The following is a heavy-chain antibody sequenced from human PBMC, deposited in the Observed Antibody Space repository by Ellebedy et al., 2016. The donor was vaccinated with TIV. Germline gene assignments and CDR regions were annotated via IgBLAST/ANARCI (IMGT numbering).Heavy chain of an antibody. Sequence: ASVKVSXKASGYRFIGYYMHWARQAPGQGLEWMGWINPNDGATKYAQKFQDRVTMTRDTSISAAYMELSRLTSDDTAVYFCARQLERHFDYWGQGTLVTVSS. CDR3: ARQLERHFDY. J-gene: IGHJ4*02. D-gene: IGHD1-1*01. V-gene: IGHV1-2*02. CDR2: INPNDGAT. CDR1: GYRFIGYY.